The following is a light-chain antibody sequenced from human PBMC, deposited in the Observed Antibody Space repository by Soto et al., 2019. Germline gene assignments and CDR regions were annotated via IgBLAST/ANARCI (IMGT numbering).Light chain of an antibody. J-gene: IGKJ3*01. Sequence: EIVMTQSPATLSVSPWERATLSCRASQSVSSNLAWYQQKPGQAPRLLIYGASTRATGIPARFSGSGSGTEFTLTISSLQSEDFVVYYCQQYGNSPFTFGPGTKVDIK. CDR3: QQYGNSPFT. CDR2: GAS. CDR1: QSVSSN. V-gene: IGKV3-15*01.